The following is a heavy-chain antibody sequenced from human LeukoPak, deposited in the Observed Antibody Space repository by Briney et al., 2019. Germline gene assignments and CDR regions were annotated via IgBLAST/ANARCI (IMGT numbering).Heavy chain of an antibody. Sequence: GGSLRLSCAASGFTFSSYGMHWVRQAPGKGLEWVAVISHDGSNKYYADSVKGRFTISRDNSKNTLYLQMNSLRAEDTAVYYCAKRGGFGELFGYYFDYWGQGTLVTVSS. D-gene: IGHD3-10*01. CDR2: ISHDGSNK. V-gene: IGHV3-30*18. CDR1: GFTFSSYG. CDR3: AKRGGFGELFGYYFDY. J-gene: IGHJ4*02.